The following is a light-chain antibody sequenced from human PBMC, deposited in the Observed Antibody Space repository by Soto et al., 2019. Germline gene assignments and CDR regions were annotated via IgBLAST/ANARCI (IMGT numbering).Light chain of an antibody. Sequence: DIQMPQSPSTLSASVRAIVTITCRASQSISKRLAWYQQKPWKAPNLLIYDASRLKTGVPSTLSGSGSGTEFTLIIRSLQPEDFATYYCQQYNSYSPYSCGQGTKLEIK. V-gene: IGKV1-5*01. CDR3: QQYNSYSPYS. J-gene: IGKJ2*03. CDR2: DAS. CDR1: QSISKR.